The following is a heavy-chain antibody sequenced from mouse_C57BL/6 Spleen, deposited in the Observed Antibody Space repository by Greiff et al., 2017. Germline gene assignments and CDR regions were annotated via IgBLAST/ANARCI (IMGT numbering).Heavy chain of an antibody. D-gene: IGHD1-1*01. J-gene: IGHJ1*03. CDR1: GFTFSSYA. V-gene: IGHV5-4*01. CDR3: ARDGDYYGSSSGYFDV. Sequence: EVKVVESGGGLVKPGGSLKLSCAASGFTFSSYAMSWVRQTPEKRLEWVATISDGGSYTYYPDNVKGRFTISRDNAKNTLYLQMSHLKSEDTAMYYCARDGDYYGSSSGYFDVWGTGTTVTVSS. CDR2: ISDGGSYT.